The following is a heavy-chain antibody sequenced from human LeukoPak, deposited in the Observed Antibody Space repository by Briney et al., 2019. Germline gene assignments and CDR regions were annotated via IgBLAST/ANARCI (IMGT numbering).Heavy chain of an antibody. D-gene: IGHD3-22*01. J-gene: IGHJ1*01. CDR1: GGSISSGGYS. Sequence: SQTLSLTCAVSGGSISSGGYSWSWIRQPPGKGLQWIGYIYHSGSTYYNPSLKSRVNISLDRSKNQFSLKLSSVTAADTAVYYCARAPANYYDSSGYYYPPRYFQHWGRGTLVTVSS. CDR2: IYHSGST. V-gene: IGHV4-30-2*01. CDR3: ARAPANYYDSSGYYYPPRYFQH.